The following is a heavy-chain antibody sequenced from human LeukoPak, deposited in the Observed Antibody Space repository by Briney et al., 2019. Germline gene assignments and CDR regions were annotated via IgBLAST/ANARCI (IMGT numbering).Heavy chain of an antibody. J-gene: IGHJ4*02. CDR3: TRVRSGNDFDY. CDR1: GFTFGDYA. CDR2: IRRKAYVWTL. D-gene: IGHD3-10*01. Sequence: PGVSLRLSCTTSGFTFGDYAMSWVRQAPGKGLEWVGFIRRKAYVWTLQYAASVKGRFTISRDDSKSIAYLQMSSLKTEDTAVYYCTRVRSGNDFDYWGQGTLVTVSS. V-gene: IGHV3-49*04.